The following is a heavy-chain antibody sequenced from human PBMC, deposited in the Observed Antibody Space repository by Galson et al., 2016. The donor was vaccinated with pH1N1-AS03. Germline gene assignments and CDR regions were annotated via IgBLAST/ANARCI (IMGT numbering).Heavy chain of an antibody. J-gene: IGHJ4*02. V-gene: IGHV3-64*02. CDR2: ISGNGFST. CDR1: GFTFRSYA. Sequence: SLRLSCAASGFTFRSYAMFWVRQAPGKGLEYVSAISGNGFSTYYADSVKGRFTISRDNSKNTLYLQMGSLRTEDMAMYYCARGPVSYANYWFPPPDYWGQGTLVTVSS. D-gene: IGHD2-8*02. CDR3: ARGPVSYANYWFPPPDY.